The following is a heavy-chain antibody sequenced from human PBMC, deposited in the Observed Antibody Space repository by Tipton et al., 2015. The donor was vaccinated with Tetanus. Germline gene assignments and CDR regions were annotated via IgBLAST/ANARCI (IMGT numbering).Heavy chain of an antibody. Sequence: TLSLTCTVSGGSINSGGHFWTWIRQHPGEGLEWIGYISNSGSTYYNPSLKSRVTISVDTSQKQISLKVNSVTAADTAVYYCARDRGVRGGYYYYHGMDVWGQGTTVTVSS. J-gene: IGHJ6*02. V-gene: IGHV4-31*03. CDR1: GGSINSGGHF. CDR3: ARDRGVRGGYYYYHGMDV. CDR2: ISNSGST. D-gene: IGHD3-10*01.